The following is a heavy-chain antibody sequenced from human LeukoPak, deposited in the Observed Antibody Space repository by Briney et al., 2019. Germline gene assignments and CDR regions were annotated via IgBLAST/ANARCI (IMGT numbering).Heavy chain of an antibody. Sequence: PSETLSLTCAVYGGSFSGYFCIWIRQPPGKGLEWIGEINHSGRSNYNPSLKRRVTISVDTSKNQFSLKLSSVTAADTAVYYCARVSSSWYPVNWFDPWGQGTLVTVSS. V-gene: IGHV4-34*01. D-gene: IGHD6-13*01. CDR1: GGSFSGYF. J-gene: IGHJ5*02. CDR2: INHSGRS. CDR3: ARVSSSWYPVNWFDP.